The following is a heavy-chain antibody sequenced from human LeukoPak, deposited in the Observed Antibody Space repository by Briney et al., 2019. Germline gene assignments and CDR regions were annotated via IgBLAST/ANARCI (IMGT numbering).Heavy chain of an antibody. V-gene: IGHV1-3*01. J-gene: IGHJ3*02. Sequence: ASVEVSCRASGYTFTDYYVYWVRQAPGQSLEWMGWINPGNGNAKYSQKFQGRVTISRDTSASTAYMELSSLRSEDTAVYYCARETYYGGNTLYAFDIWGQGTMVTVSS. D-gene: IGHD4-23*01. CDR3: ARETYYGGNTLYAFDI. CDR1: GYTFTDYY. CDR2: INPGNGNA.